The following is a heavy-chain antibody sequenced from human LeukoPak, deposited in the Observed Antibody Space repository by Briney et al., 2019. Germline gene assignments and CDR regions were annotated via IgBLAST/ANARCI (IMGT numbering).Heavy chain of an antibody. D-gene: IGHD3-22*01. Sequence: GGSLRLSCAASGFTFSNYVLSWVRQPPGKGLEWVSAMSGSGGSIYYADSVKGRFTISRDNSKNTLYLQMNSLRAEDTAVYYCAKALPSSGPSGWFDPWGQGTLVTVSS. CDR1: GFTFSNYV. J-gene: IGHJ5*02. V-gene: IGHV3-23*01. CDR3: AKALPSSGPSGWFDP. CDR2: MSGSGGSI.